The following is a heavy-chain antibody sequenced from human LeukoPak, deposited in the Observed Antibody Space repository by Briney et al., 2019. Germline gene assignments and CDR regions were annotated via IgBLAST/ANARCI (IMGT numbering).Heavy chain of an antibody. CDR3: AKDQQVPAAGTWGSIDY. Sequence: PGGSLRLSCAASGFTFSNYGMHWVRQAPGKGMEWVAVISYDGSNEYYADSVKGRFTISRDNSKNALYLQMNSLRAEDTAVYYCAKDQQVPAAGTWGSIDYWGQGTLVTVSS. CDR1: GFTFSNYG. CDR2: ISYDGSNE. V-gene: IGHV3-30*18. J-gene: IGHJ4*02. D-gene: IGHD6-13*01.